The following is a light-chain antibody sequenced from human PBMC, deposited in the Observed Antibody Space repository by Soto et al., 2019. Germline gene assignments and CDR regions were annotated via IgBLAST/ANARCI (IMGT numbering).Light chain of an antibody. CDR3: SSYTSSSIPYV. Sequence: QSALTQPAPVSGSPGQSITISCTGTSSDVGGYNYVSWYQQHPGKAPKLMIYDVSNRPSGVSNRFSGSKSGNTASLTISGLQAEDEADYYCSSYTSSSIPYVFGTGTKLTVL. J-gene: IGLJ1*01. V-gene: IGLV2-14*01. CDR2: DVS. CDR1: SSDVGGYNY.